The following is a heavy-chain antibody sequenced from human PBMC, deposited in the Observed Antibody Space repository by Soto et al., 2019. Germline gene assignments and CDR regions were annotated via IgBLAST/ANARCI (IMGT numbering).Heavy chain of an antibody. V-gene: IGHV4-31*03. Sequence: QVQLQESGPGLVKPSQTLSLTCTVSGGSISSGGYYWSWIRQHPGKGLEWIGYIDYSGSTYYNPSLKSRVTISVDXXKXQXXLNLSSVTDADTAVYYWARGRVVVVVAATRYWFDPWGQGTLVTVSS. CDR1: GGSISSGGYY. CDR2: IDYSGST. CDR3: ARGRVVVVVAATRYWFDP. J-gene: IGHJ5*02. D-gene: IGHD2-15*01.